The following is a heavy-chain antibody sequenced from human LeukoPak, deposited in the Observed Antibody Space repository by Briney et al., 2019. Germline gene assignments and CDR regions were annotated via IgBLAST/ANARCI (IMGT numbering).Heavy chain of an antibody. CDR2: ISYDGSNK. J-gene: IGHJ4*02. CDR1: GFTFSSYG. V-gene: IGHV3-30*03. Sequence: GGSLRLSCAASGFTFSSYGMHWVRQAPGKGLEWVAVISYDGSNKYYADSVKGRFTISRDNSKNTLYLQMNSLRAEDTAVYYCVRGDSRDYWGQGTLVTVSS. CDR3: VRGDSRDY. D-gene: IGHD6-13*01.